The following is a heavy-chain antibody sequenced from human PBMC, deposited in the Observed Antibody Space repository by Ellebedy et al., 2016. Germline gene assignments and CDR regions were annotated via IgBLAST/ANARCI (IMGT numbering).Heavy chain of an antibody. CDR3: ARAKYQLPYAQPVFDY. CDR2: IWYDGSNK. Sequence: GESLKISXAASGFTFSSYGMHWVRQAPGKGLEWVAVIWYDGSNKYYADSVKGRFTISRDNSKNTLYLQMNSLRAEDTAVYYCARAKYQLPYAQPVFDYWGQGTLVTVSS. J-gene: IGHJ4*02. CDR1: GFTFSSYG. V-gene: IGHV3-33*01. D-gene: IGHD2-2*02.